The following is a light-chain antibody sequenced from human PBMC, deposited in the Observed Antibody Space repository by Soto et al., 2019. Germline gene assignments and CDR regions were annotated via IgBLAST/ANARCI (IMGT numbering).Light chain of an antibody. J-gene: IGKJ1*01. CDR3: LQDYNYPRT. CDR1: QGIRND. Sequence: AIQMTQSPSSLSASVGDTVTITCRASQGIRNDLGWYQQKPGKAPNLLIYAASSLQSGVPSRFIGSGSGTDFTLTISSLQPEDFATYYCLQDYNYPRTFGQGTKVDIK. V-gene: IGKV1-6*01. CDR2: AAS.